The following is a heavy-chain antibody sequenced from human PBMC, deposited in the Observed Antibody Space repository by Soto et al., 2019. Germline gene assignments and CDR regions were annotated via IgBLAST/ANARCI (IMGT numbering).Heavy chain of an antibody. J-gene: IGHJ6*02. D-gene: IGHD3-10*01. CDR2: IGIGGDT. CDR3: ARGPGSPRYYNGMDV. V-gene: IGHV3-13*01. CDR1: GFTLSNYD. Sequence: VGSLRLSCAASGFTLSNYDMYWVRQATGKSLEWVSAIGIGGDTYYPASVKGRFTISRQNAKNSLYLQMNNLRAGDTAVYYCARGPGSPRYYNGMDVWGQGTTVTVSS.